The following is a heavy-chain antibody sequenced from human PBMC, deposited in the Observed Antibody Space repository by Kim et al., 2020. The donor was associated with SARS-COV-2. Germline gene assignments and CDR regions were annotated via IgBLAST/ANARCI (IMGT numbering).Heavy chain of an antibody. D-gene: IGHD3-3*01. J-gene: IGHJ6*02. CDR3: ARKSGMEGMDV. Sequence: GGSLRLSCAASGFTFSSYAMSWVRQAPGKGLEWVSAISGSGGSTYYADSVRGRFPISRDNSKNTLFLQMNSLRAEDTAVYYCARKSGMEGMDVWGQGTTVTVSS. V-gene: IGHV3-23*01. CDR2: ISGSGGST. CDR1: GFTFSSYA.